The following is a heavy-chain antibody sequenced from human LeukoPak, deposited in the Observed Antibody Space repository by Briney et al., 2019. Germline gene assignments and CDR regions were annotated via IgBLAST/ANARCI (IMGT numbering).Heavy chain of an antibody. CDR3: ARVAPNRRYCSGGSCLNYFDY. CDR2: ISGYNGNT. CDR1: GYTFTSYG. D-gene: IGHD2-15*01. V-gene: IGHV1-18*01. Sequence: ASVKVSCKASGYTFTSYGISWVRQAPGQGLEWMGWISGYNGNTNYAQKLQGGVTMTTDTSTSTAYMELRSLRSDDTAVYYCARVAPNRRYCSGGSCLNYFDYWGQGTLVTVSS. J-gene: IGHJ4*02.